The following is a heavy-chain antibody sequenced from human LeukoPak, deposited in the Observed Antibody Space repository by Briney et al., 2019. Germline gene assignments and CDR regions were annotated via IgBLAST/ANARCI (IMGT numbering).Heavy chain of an antibody. CDR2: IYHSGST. CDR1: GYSISSGYD. Sequence: KPSETLSLTCAVSGYSISSGYDWGWIRQPPGKGLEWIGSIYHSGSTYYNPSLKSRVTISVDTSKNQFSLKLSSVTAADTAVYYCARDTLVGATNFDYWGQGTLVTVSS. CDR3: ARDTLVGATNFDY. J-gene: IGHJ4*02. V-gene: IGHV4-38-2*02. D-gene: IGHD1-26*01.